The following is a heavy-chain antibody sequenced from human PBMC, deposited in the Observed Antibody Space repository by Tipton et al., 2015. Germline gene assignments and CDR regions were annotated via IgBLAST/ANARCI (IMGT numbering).Heavy chain of an antibody. V-gene: IGHV4-59*08. J-gene: IGHJ4*02. Sequence: TLSLTCTVSSDSINKYYWSWIRQPPGKELQWIGYIQYSGGTNYNPSHKSRVTMSRDTSKNQFSLKLTSVTAADTAVYYCACQDYDSLTRDYQTVDYWGQGTLVTVSS. D-gene: IGHD3-9*01. CDR2: IQYSGGT. CDR1: SDSINKYY. CDR3: ACQDYDSLTRDYQTVDY.